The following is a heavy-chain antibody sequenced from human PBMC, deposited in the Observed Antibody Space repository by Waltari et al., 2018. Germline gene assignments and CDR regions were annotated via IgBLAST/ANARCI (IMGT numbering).Heavy chain of an antibody. Sequence: QVQLVQSGAEVKKPGASVKVSCKASGYTFTGYYLHWVRQAPGQGLEWMGWINPNSGGTNYAQKCQGWVTMTRDTSISTAYMELSRLRSDDTAVDYCARDYYDILTGPSVDYGMDVWGQGTTVTVSS. J-gene: IGHJ6*02. D-gene: IGHD3-9*01. CDR1: GYTFTGYY. CDR3: ARDYYDILTGPSVDYGMDV. V-gene: IGHV1-2*04. CDR2: INPNSGGT.